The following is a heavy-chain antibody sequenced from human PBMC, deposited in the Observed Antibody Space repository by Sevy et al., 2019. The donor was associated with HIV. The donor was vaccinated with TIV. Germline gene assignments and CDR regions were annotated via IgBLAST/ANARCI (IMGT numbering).Heavy chain of an antibody. CDR1: GFTFSSYA. CDR2: ISYDGSNK. V-gene: IGHV3-30-3*01. J-gene: IGHJ4*02. CDR3: ARDLALYNYYDSSGPTKY. Sequence: GGSLRLSCAASGFTFSSYAMHWVRQAPGKGLEWVAVISYDGSNKYYADSVKGRSTISRDNSKNTLYLQMNSLRAEDTAVYYCARDLALYNYYDSSGPTKYWGQGTLVTVSS. D-gene: IGHD3-22*01.